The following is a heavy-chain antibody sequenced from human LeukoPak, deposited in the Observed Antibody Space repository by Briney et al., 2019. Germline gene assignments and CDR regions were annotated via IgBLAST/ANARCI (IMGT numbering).Heavy chain of an antibody. CDR3: AKGSSVEQQLVRRYFDY. D-gene: IGHD6-13*01. Sequence: GGSLRLSCAASGFTFSSYAMSWVRQAPGKGLEWVSAISGSGGSTYYADSVKGRFTISRDNSKNTLYLQMNSLRAEDTAVYYCAKGSSVEQQLVRRYFDYWGQGTLVTVSS. V-gene: IGHV3-23*01. CDR2: ISGSGGST. CDR1: GFTFSSYA. J-gene: IGHJ4*02.